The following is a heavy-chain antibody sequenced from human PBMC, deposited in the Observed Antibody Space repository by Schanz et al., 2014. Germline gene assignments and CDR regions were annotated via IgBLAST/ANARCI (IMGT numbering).Heavy chain of an antibody. Sequence: VQLVESGGGLLQPGGSLRLSCAASGFTFSSYGMHWVRQAPGKGLEWVAVIWYDGNNKYYADSVKGRFTISRDNSKNTVYLQMDSLRPEDTAVYYCAKQFLSYYFYGMDVWGQGTTVSVSS. V-gene: IGHV3-30*02. CDR1: GFTFSSYG. J-gene: IGHJ6*02. CDR3: AKQFLSYYFYGMDV. CDR2: IWYDGNNK.